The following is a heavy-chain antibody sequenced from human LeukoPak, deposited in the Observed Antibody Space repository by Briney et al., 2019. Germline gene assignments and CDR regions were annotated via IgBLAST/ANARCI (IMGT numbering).Heavy chain of an antibody. V-gene: IGHV4-30-4*01. CDR1: GGSISSGDYY. CDR2: IYYSGST. CDR3: AREGGWLRYFDWSSYYYGMDV. J-gene: IGHJ6*02. Sequence: SRTLSLTCTVSGGSISSGDYYWSWIRQPPGKGLEWIGYIYYSGSTYYNPSLKSRVTISVDTSKNQFSLKLSSVTAADTAVYYCAREGGWLRYFDWSSYYYGMDVWGQGTTVTVSS. D-gene: IGHD3-9*01.